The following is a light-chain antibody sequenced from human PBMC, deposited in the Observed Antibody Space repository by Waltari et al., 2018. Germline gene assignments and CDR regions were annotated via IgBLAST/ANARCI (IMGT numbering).Light chain of an antibody. CDR3: HQYYTTPRT. CDR2: KNN. CDR1: SSNIGGNF. J-gene: IGLJ3*02. Sequence: SVLTQPPSASGTPGQTVTIPCSGSSSNIGGNFVYWYQQLPGMAPQLLIYKNNQRPSGVPDRFSGSGSGTDFTLTISSLQAEDVAVYYCHQYYTTPRTFGQGTK. V-gene: IGLV1-47*01.